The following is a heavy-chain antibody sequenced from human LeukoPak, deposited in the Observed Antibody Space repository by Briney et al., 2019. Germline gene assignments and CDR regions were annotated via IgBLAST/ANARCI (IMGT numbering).Heavy chain of an antibody. V-gene: IGHV3-66*01. D-gene: IGHD3-22*01. Sequence: GGSLRLPCAASGFTVSSNYMSWVRQAPGKGLEWVSVIYSGGSTYYADSVKGRFTISRDNSKNTLYLQMNSLRAEDTAVYYCASDYYDSSGTGAFDIWGQGTMVTVSS. CDR1: GFTVSSNY. CDR2: IYSGGST. CDR3: ASDYYDSSGTGAFDI. J-gene: IGHJ3*02.